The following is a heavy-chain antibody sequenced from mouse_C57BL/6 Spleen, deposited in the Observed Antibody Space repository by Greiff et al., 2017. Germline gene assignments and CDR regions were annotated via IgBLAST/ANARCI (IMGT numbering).Heavy chain of an antibody. J-gene: IGHJ1*03. Sequence: EVQLVESGPGLVKPSQSLSLTCSVTGYSITSGYYWNWIRQFPGNKLEWMGYISYDGSNNYNPSLKNRISITRDTSKNQFFLKLNSVTTEDTATYYCARDGGLYYGNYGYFDVWGTGTTVTVSS. CDR3: ARDGGLYYGNYGYFDV. V-gene: IGHV3-6*01. CDR1: GYSITSGYY. CDR2: ISYDGSN. D-gene: IGHD2-1*01.